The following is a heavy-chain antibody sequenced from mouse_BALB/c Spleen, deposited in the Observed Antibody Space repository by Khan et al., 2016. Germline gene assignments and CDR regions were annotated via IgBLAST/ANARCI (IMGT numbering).Heavy chain of an antibody. V-gene: IGHV3-2*02. D-gene: IGHD4-1*01. J-gene: IGHJ3*01. Sequence: EVQLQESGLGLVKPSQSLSLTCSVTGYSITSDYAWNWIRQFPGNKLEWMGFISYSGSTSYNPSLKSRISITRDTSKNQFFLHLNSVTTEDTGTXYCARSSTWDGFAYWGQGTLVTVSA. CDR1: GYSITSDYA. CDR2: ISYSGST. CDR3: ARSSTWDGFAY.